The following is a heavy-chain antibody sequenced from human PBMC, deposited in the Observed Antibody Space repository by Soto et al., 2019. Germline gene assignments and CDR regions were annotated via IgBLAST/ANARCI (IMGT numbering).Heavy chain of an antibody. CDR1: GGSISSYY. D-gene: IGHD6-13*01. Sequence: SETLSLTCTVSGGSISSYYWSWIRQPPGKGLEWIGYIYYSGSTNYNPSLKSRVTISVDTSKNQFSLKLSSVTAADTAVYYCAGTPISAAATYYPYYMDVWGKGTTVTVSS. CDR3: AGTPISAAATYYPYYMDV. CDR2: IYYSGST. J-gene: IGHJ6*03. V-gene: IGHV4-59*08.